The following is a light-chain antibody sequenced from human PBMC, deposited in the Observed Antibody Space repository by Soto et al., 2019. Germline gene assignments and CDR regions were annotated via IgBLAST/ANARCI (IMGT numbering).Light chain of an antibody. CDR2: WAS. J-gene: IGKJ1*01. CDR1: QSVLYSPNNKNY. CDR3: HQSHSDPQT. Sequence: DIVMTQSPDSLAVSLGERATINGKSSQSVLYSPNNKNYLAWYQQKPGQPPRLLVYWASTRESGVPDRFSGRGSGTDFTLTISSLQAEDAAVYSCHQSHSDPQTFGQGTKLEIK. V-gene: IGKV4-1*01.